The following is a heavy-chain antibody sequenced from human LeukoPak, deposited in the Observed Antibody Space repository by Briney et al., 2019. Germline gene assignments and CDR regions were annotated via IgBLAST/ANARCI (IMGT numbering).Heavy chain of an antibody. J-gene: IGHJ4*02. Sequence: PSETLSLTCTVSGASVSSGDYFWSWIRQPPGKGLEWIGYIYYSGSTNYNPSLKSRVTISVDTSKNQFSLKLSSVTAADTAVYYCARVSPWMATPDYWGQGTLVTVSS. D-gene: IGHD5-24*01. CDR3: ARVSPWMATPDY. V-gene: IGHV4-61*08. CDR1: GASVSSGDYF. CDR2: IYYSGST.